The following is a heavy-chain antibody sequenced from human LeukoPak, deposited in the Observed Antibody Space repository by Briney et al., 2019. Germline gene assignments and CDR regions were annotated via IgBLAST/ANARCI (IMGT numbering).Heavy chain of an antibody. V-gene: IGHV3-30-3*01. J-gene: IGHJ6*02. CDR2: ISYDGSNK. CDR1: GFTFSSYA. CDR3: ARVYCSSTSCYSYYGMDV. D-gene: IGHD2-2*02. Sequence: PGGSLRLSCAASGFTFSSYAMHLVRQAPGKGLEWVAVISYDGSNKYYADSVKGRFTTSRDNSKNTLYLQMNSLRAEDTAVYYCARVYCSSTSCYSYYGMDVWGQGTTVTVSS.